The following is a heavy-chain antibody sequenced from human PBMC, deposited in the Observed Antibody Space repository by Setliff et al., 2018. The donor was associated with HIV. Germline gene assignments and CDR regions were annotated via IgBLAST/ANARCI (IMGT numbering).Heavy chain of an antibody. CDR2: IIPFFGTV. CDR3: ARGPGGRRFMDV. Sequence: SVKVSCKASGGTFSSYAIGWVRQAPGQGLEWMGGIIPFFGTVNYEQKFQGRVTITADKSTSTAYMELSSLRSDDTAVYYCARGPGGRRFMDVWGKGTTVTVSS. CDR1: GGTFSSYA. D-gene: IGHD3-16*01. V-gene: IGHV1-69*06. J-gene: IGHJ6*03.